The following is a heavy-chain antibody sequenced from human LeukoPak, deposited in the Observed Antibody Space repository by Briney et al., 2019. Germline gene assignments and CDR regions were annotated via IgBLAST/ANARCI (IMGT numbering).Heavy chain of an antibody. D-gene: IGHD5-24*01. CDR1: GFTFSSYA. CDR3: ANGEMATMKVYFDY. J-gene: IGHJ4*02. Sequence: GGSLRLSCAASGFTFSSYAMSWVRQAPGKGLEWVSAISGSGGSTYYADSVKGRFTISRDNSKNTLYLQMNSLRAEDTAVYYCANGEMATMKVYFDYWGQGTLVAVSS. V-gene: IGHV3-23*01. CDR2: ISGSGGST.